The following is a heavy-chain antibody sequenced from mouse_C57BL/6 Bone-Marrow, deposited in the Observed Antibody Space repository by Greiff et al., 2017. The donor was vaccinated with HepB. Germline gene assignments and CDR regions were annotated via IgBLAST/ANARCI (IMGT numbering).Heavy chain of an antibody. J-gene: IGHJ3*01. Sequence: QVQLQQPGAELVMPGASVKLSCKASGYTFTSYWMHWVKQRPGQGLEWIGEIDPSDSYTNYNQKFKGKSTLTVDKSSSTAYMQLSSLTSEDSAFYYCARSAITRFAYWGQGTLVTVSA. CDR3: ARSAITRFAY. CDR1: GYTFTSYW. CDR2: IDPSDSYT. V-gene: IGHV1-69*01. D-gene: IGHD2-4*01.